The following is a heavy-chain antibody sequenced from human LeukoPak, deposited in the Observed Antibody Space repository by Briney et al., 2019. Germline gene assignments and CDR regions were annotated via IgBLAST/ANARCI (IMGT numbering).Heavy chain of an antibody. D-gene: IGHD3-22*01. CDR1: GGSFSDYY. CDR2: ISHGGNT. J-gene: IGHJ5*02. CDR3: ASPHYDSSGFEDWFDP. Sequence: SETLSLTCAVYGGSFSDYYWSWIRQFPGKGLEWIGEISHGGNTTYNPSLKSRVTMSVDTSKNQFSLKLSSVTAADTAVYYCASPHYDSSGFEDWFDPWGQGTLVTVSS. V-gene: IGHV4-34*01.